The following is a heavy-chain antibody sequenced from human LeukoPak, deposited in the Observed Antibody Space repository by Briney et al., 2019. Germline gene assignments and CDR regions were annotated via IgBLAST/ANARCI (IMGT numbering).Heavy chain of an antibody. CDR2: IYSGGRT. J-gene: IGHJ4*02. Sequence: GGSLRLSCAVSGFTVSSNYMSWIRQAPGKGLEWVSLIYSGGRTYYADSVKGRFTISRDNSKNTLYLQMNSLRAEDTALYYCAKGVTIFGVANDYWGQGTLVTVSS. D-gene: IGHD3-3*01. CDR3: AKGVTIFGVANDY. V-gene: IGHV3-66*01. CDR1: GFTVSSNY.